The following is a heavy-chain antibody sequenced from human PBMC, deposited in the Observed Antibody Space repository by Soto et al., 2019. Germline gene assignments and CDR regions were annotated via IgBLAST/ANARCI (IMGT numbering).Heavy chain of an antibody. D-gene: IGHD3-22*01. J-gene: IGHJ3*02. V-gene: IGHV1-2*04. CDR2: INPNSGGT. Sequence: GASVKGYCKASGYTFTSYGISWVRQAPGQVLEWMGWINPNSGGTNYAQKFQGWVTMTRDTSISTAYMELSRLRSDDTAVYYCARVAHYYDSSGYNHDAFDIWGQGTMVTVSS. CDR1: GYTFTSYG. CDR3: ARVAHYYDSSGYNHDAFDI.